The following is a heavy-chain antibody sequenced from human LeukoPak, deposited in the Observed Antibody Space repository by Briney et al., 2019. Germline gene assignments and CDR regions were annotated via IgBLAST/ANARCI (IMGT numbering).Heavy chain of an antibody. Sequence: SQTLSLTCAVSGDSVSSNSAAWNWIRQSPSRGLEWLGRTYYRSTWYNDYAVSVRGRITVNPDTSKNQFSLHLNSVTPEDTAVYYCARRLTQYDCFDPWGQGILVTVSS. CDR1: GDSVSSNSAA. V-gene: IGHV6-1*01. CDR3: ARRLTQYDCFDP. D-gene: IGHD2-2*01. J-gene: IGHJ5*02. CDR2: TYYRSTWYN.